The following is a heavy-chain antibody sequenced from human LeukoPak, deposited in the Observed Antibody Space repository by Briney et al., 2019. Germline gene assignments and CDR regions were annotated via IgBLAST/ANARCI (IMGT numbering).Heavy chain of an antibody. CDR2: IYHTGRT. CDR3: ARHYQLLSDKSFDP. D-gene: IGHD2-2*01. Sequence: SETLSLTCTVSGGSISSYYWSWIRQPPGKGLEWIGYIYHTGRTIYNPSLKSRVTISVDTSKNHLSLRLSSVTAADTAVYYCARHYQLLSDKSFDPWGQGTLVTVSS. V-gene: IGHV4-59*08. CDR1: GGSISSYY. J-gene: IGHJ5*02.